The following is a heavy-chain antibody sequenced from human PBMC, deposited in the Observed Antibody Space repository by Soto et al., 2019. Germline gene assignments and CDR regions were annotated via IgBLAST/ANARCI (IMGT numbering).Heavy chain of an antibody. V-gene: IGHV5-10-1*01. Sequence: GESLKISCKGSGYSFTSYWISWVRQMPGKGLEWMGRIDPSDSYTNYSPSFQGHVTMSADKSINTAYLQWSSLKASDTAMYYCASGGDDSGHHAFHVWGLGTMVTVS. CDR1: GYSFTSYW. D-gene: IGHD6-19*01. CDR3: ASGGDDSGHHAFHV. J-gene: IGHJ3*01. CDR2: IDPSDSYT.